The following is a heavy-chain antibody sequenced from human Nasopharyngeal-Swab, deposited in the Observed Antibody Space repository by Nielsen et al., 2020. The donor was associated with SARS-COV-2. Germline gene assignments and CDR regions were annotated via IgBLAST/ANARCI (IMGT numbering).Heavy chain of an antibody. J-gene: IGHJ6*02. CDR3: ARFRTGFYGSDYYYGFDV. D-gene: IGHD3/OR15-3a*01. CDR1: GGSILSSTYY. V-gene: IGHV4-39*01. Sequence: SETLSLTCTVSGGSILSSTYYWGWIRQPPGKRLEWIGRIYYSGATYYNPPLKNRLTMSVDMSKNQFSLYLSSATAADTAVYYCARFRTGFYGSDYYYGFDVWGQGTTVTVSS. CDR2: IYYSGAT.